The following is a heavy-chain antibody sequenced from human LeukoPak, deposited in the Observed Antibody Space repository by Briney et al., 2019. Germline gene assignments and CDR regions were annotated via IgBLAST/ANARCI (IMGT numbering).Heavy chain of an antibody. CDR2: TYYRSKWYN. CDR3: ARSSREMLGYDILTGPGAFDI. CDR1: GDSVSSNSAA. D-gene: IGHD3-9*01. V-gene: IGHV6-1*01. J-gene: IGHJ3*02. Sequence: SQTLSLTCAISGDSVSSNSAAWNWIRQSPSRGLEWLGRTYYRSKWYNDYAVSVKSRITINPDTSKNQFSLQLNSVTPEDTAVYYCARSSREMLGYDILTGPGAFDIWGQGTMVTVSS.